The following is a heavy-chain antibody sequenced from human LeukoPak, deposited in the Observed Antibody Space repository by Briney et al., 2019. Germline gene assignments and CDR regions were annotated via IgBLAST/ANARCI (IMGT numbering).Heavy chain of an antibody. Sequence: SGPTLVNPPQTVTLTCTLSGFLLSTSGVGVGWIRQSPGKALEWLALIYWDDDKRYSPSLTSRPTITKDTSKNQVVLTLTNMDPVDTATYYCSHLSRTKVRREVLRIFDSWGQGTLVTVSS. CDR2: IYWDDDK. J-gene: IGHJ4*02. CDR3: SHLSRTKVRREVLRIFDS. CDR1: GFLLSTSGVG. D-gene: IGHD3-10*01. V-gene: IGHV2-5*02.